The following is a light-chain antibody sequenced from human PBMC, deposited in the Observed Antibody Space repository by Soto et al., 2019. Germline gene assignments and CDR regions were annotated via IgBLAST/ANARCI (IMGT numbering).Light chain of an antibody. V-gene: IGKV3D-20*02. CDR1: QRLSASD. J-gene: IGKJ5*01. CDR3: PQRDSWPIT. CDR2: GVS. Sequence: EIVLTQSPGTLSLSPGQRATLSCRASQRLSASDIAWYQQKPGQAPKFLIYGVSSRATGIPARFSGSGSGTDFTLTINSLEPDDFAVYYCPQRDSWPITFGQGTRLEIK.